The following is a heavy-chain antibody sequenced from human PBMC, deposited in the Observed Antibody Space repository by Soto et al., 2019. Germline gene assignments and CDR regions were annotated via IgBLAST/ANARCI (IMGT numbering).Heavy chain of an antibody. Sequence: PGGSLRLSCAASGFTFNTYAMTWVRQSPGKGLEWVSSISLTGGSVYDADSVKGRLTISRDNSKNILYLQMTSLRVEDTAKYFCAKVIRRDAYGAFDVWGQGTMVTVSS. CDR2: ISLTGGSV. CDR1: GFTFNTYA. D-gene: IGHD4-17*01. J-gene: IGHJ3*01. CDR3: AKVIRRDAYGAFDV. V-gene: IGHV3-23*01.